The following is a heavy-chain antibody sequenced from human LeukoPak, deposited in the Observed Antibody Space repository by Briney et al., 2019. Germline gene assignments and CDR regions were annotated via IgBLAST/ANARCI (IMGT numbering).Heavy chain of an antibody. Sequence: PGGSLRLSCAASGFTFSSYSMNWVRQAPGKGLEWVSYISSSSSTIYYADSVKGRFTISRDNSKNSLYLQMNSLRAEDTAVYYCARPAGYSSSWPFDYWGQGTLVTVSS. V-gene: IGHV3-48*04. CDR3: ARPAGYSSSWPFDY. CDR1: GFTFSSYS. J-gene: IGHJ4*02. D-gene: IGHD6-13*01. CDR2: ISSSSSTI.